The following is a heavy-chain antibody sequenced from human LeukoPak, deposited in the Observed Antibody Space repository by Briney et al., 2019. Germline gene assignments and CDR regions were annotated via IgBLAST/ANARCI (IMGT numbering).Heavy chain of an antibody. V-gene: IGHV3-53*01. Sequence: PGGSLRLSCAASGLTVSSNYMSWVRQAPGKGLEWVSVFYSGGSTYYADSVKGRFTISRDNSKNTLYLQMNSLRAEDTAVYYCARVPLKIVVVPAAMIDWGQGTLVTVSS. CDR1: GLTVSSNY. CDR2: FYSGGST. CDR3: ARVPLKIVVVPAAMID. J-gene: IGHJ4*02. D-gene: IGHD2-2*01.